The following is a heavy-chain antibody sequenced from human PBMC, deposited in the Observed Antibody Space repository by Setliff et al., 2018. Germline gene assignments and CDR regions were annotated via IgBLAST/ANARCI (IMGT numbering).Heavy chain of an antibody. CDR1: GYSFTSYW. CDR3: ARQRGYYDILTGYYTNYYYYMDV. J-gene: IGHJ6*03. D-gene: IGHD3-9*01. V-gene: IGHV5-51*01. CDR2: IYPGDSDT. Sequence: PGESLKISCKGSGYSFTSYWIGWVRQMPGKGLEWMGIIYPGDSDTRYSPSFQGQVTISADKSISTAYLQWSSLKASDTAMYYCARQRGYYDILTGYYTNYYYYMDVWAKGPRSPSP.